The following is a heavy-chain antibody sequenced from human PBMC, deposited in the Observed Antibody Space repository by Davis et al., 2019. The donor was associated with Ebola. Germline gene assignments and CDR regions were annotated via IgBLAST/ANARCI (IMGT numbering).Heavy chain of an antibody. Sequence: TVSCMGSRYSFTTYWIAWVRQTPAKGLEWMGIIYPGDSDTRYSPSFEGQVTISVDRSISTAYLQWSSLKASDTAMYYCAKQESLYGSSDYWGQGTLVTVSS. CDR1: RYSFTTYW. D-gene: IGHD3-22*01. J-gene: IGHJ4*02. CDR2: IYPGDSDT. V-gene: IGHV5-51*01. CDR3: AKQESLYGSSDY.